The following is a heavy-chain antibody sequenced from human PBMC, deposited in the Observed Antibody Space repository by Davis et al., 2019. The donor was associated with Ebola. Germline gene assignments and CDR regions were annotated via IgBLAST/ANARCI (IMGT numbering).Heavy chain of an antibody. V-gene: IGHV1-46*01. CDR2: INTSGGSK. Sequence: ASVKVSCKASAYTFTSYYLHWVRQPPGQGLEWMVIINTSGGSKSYDQKFQGRVTMTRDTSTSTVYMELSSLRSEDTAVYYCAKVLQATSIQATTYYYDALDVWGQGTTVTVSS. J-gene: IGHJ6*02. D-gene: IGHD5-12*01. CDR1: AYTFTSYY. CDR3: AKVLQATSIQATTYYYDALDV.